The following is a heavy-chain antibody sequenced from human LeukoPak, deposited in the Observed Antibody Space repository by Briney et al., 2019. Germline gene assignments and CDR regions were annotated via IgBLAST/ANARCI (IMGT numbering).Heavy chain of an antibody. J-gene: IGHJ4*02. CDR2: FDPEDVET. D-gene: IGHD1-1*01. CDR1: GYTLTELS. CDR3: APTGVRKNEIDY. V-gene: IGHV1-24*01. Sequence: ASVKVSCKVSGYTLTELSMHWLRQAPGKGLEWMGVFDPEDVETIYAQKFQGRFTMTEDTSTDTAYTELSTLRSEDTAVYYCAPTGVRKNEIDYWGQGTLVTVSS.